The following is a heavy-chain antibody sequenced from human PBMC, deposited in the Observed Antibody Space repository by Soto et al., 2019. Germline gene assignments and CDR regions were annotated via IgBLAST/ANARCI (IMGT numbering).Heavy chain of an antibody. V-gene: IGHV4-4*07. CDR2: VHSTGST. J-gene: IGHJ4*02. CDR1: GGSMSGYH. CDR3: ARDSVSLTRLDD. D-gene: IGHD3-16*01. Sequence: QVELQESGPRLVRPSETLYLTCTVSGGSMSGYHWSWVRQPAGKGLEWIGRVHSTGSTDYNPSVESRITVSLDTAKKPFSLKLRSVTAADTALYFCARDSVSLTRLDDWGQGILVTVSS.